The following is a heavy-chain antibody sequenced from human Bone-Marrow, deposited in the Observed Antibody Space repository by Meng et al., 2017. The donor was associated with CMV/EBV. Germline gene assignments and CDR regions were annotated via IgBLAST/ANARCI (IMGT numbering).Heavy chain of an antibody. V-gene: IGHV1-2*02. J-gene: IGHJ6*02. Sequence: ASVKVSCKASGYTFTSYDINWVRQAPGQGLEWMGWINPNSGGTNYAQKFQGRVTMTRDTSISTAHMELSRLRSDDTAVYYCAREDHYGSGRLLYYYGMDVWGPGPTVTGSS. CDR3: AREDHYGSGRLLYYYGMDV. CDR2: INPNSGGT. D-gene: IGHD3-10*01. CDR1: GYTFTSYD.